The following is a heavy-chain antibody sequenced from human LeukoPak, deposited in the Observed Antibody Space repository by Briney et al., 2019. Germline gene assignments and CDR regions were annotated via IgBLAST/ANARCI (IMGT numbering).Heavy chain of an antibody. CDR2: ISGSGGST. D-gene: IGHD3-22*01. J-gene: IGHJ4*02. V-gene: IGHV3-23*01. CDR1: GFTFSSYD. Sequence: PGGSLRLSCAASGFTFSSYDMSWVRQAPGKGLEWVLTISGSGGSTYYADFVKGRFTISRDNSKNTLYLQMNTLRGEDTAVYYCAKGQNYYDSSGPFDYWGQGTLVTVSS. CDR3: AKGQNYYDSSGPFDY.